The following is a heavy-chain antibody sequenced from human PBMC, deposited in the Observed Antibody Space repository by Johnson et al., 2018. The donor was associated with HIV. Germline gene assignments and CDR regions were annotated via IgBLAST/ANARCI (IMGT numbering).Heavy chain of an antibody. D-gene: IGHD6-13*01. V-gene: IGHV3-30*02. CDR2: IQYDGTNK. Sequence: QVQLVESGGGLVQPGGSLRLSCAASGCTFSSYDMHWVRQATGKGLEWVAFIQYDGTNKKYVDSVKGRFTISRDNAKNSLYLQMNSLRAEDTAVYYCARDVGIAENLDAFDIWGQGTMVTVSA. J-gene: IGHJ3*02. CDR3: ARDVGIAENLDAFDI. CDR1: GCTFSSYD.